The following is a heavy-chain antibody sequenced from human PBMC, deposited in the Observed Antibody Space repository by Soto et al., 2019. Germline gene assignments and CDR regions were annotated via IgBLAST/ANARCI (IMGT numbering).Heavy chain of an antibody. CDR2: INAGNGNT. CDR1: GYTFTRYA. V-gene: IGHV1-3*05. J-gene: IGHJ4*02. CDR3: ARAGVGATPNDY. Sequence: QVQLVQSGAEEKKPGASVKVSCKASGYTFTRYAMHWVRQAPGQRLEWMGWINAGNGNTKYSQKFQGRVTITRDTSACTAYMELSSLRSEDTAVYYCARAGVGATPNDYWGQGTLVTVSS. D-gene: IGHD1-26*01.